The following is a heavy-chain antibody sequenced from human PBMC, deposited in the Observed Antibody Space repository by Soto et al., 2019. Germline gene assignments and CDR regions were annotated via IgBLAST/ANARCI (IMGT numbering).Heavy chain of an antibody. D-gene: IGHD4-4*01. CDR1: GGTFSSYA. CDR2: IIPIFGTA. V-gene: IGHV1-69*06. J-gene: IGHJ5*02. Sequence: SVKVSCKASGGTFSSYAISWVRQAPGQGLEWMGGIIPIFGTANYAQKFQGRVTITADKSTSTAYMELSGLRSEDTAVYYCATIKPSNLNQEGWFDPWGQGTLVTVYS. CDR3: ATIKPSNLNQEGWFDP.